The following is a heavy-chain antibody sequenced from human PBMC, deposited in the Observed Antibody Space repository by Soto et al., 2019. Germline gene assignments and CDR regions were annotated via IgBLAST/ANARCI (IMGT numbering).Heavy chain of an antibody. Sequence: EVQLVESGGGLVQPGRSLRLSCAASGFTFDDYAMHWVRQAPGKGLEWVSGISWDSGSIGYADSVKGRFTISRDNAKNSLYLQMNSLRAEDTALYYCAKEIGGGVDVWGKGTTVTVSS. V-gene: IGHV3-9*01. CDR3: AKEIGGGVDV. J-gene: IGHJ6*04. CDR2: ISWDSGSI. D-gene: IGHD2-15*01. CDR1: GFTFDDYA.